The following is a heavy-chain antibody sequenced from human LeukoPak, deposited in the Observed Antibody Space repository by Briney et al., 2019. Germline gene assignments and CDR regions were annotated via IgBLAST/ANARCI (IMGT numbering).Heavy chain of an antibody. D-gene: IGHD5-18*01. CDR2: INPNSGGT. CDR3: ARDEVSYTAMPEGGQQLLRGAFDI. J-gene: IGHJ3*02. V-gene: IGHV1-2*02. CDR1: GYTFTGYY. Sequence: ASVKVSCKASGYTFTGYYMHWVRQAPGQGLEWMGWINPNSGGTNYAQKFQGRVTMTRDTSIRTAYMELSRLSSDDTAVYYCARDEVSYTAMPEGGQQLLRGAFDIWGQGTLVTVSS.